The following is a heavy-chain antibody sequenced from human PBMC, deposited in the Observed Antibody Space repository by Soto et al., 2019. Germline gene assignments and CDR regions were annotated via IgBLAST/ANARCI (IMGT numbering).Heavy chain of an antibody. CDR1: GYSFTSYW. CDR3: ARQDHVVYDFWSGYYRTPEYNWFDP. J-gene: IGHJ5*02. D-gene: IGHD3-3*01. CDR2: IYPGDSDT. V-gene: IGHV5-51*01. Sequence: GESLKISCKGSGYSFTSYWIGWVRQMPGKGLEWMGIIYPGDSDTRYSPSFQGQVTISADKSISTAYLQWSSLKASDTAMYYCARQDHVVYDFWSGYYRTPEYNWFDPWGQGTLVTVSS.